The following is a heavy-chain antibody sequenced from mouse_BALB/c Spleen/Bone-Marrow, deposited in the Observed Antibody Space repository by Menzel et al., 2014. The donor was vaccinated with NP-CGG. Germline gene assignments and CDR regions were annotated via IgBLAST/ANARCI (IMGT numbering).Heavy chain of an antibody. D-gene: IGHD2-14*01. CDR3: ARHGEERPVLAMDY. Sequence: EVQLVESGGGLVEPGGSLKLSCATSGFTFIAYTMSWVRQTPEKRLEWVAYINNGGGSTYYQDTVKGRFTISRVNAKNTLYLQMSSLKSEDTAMYYCARHGEERPVLAMDYWGQGTSVTVSS. CDR2: INNGGGST. V-gene: IGHV5-12-2*01. J-gene: IGHJ4*01. CDR1: GFTFIAYT.